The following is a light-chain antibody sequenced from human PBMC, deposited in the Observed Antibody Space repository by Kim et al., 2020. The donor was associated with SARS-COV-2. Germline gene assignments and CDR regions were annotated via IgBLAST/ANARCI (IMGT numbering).Light chain of an antibody. CDR1: SSNIGAGYD. V-gene: IGLV1-40*01. CDR3: QSYDSSLSGFVV. J-gene: IGLJ2*01. Sequence: VTSACTGGSSNIGAGYDGHWYQQLPGTAPKLLIYGNSNRPSGVPDRCSGSKSGTSASLAITGLQAEDEADYYCQSYDSSLSGFVVFGGGTQLTVL. CDR2: GNS.